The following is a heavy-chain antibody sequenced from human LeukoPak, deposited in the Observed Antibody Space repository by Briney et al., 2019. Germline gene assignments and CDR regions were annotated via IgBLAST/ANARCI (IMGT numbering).Heavy chain of an antibody. V-gene: IGHV4-34*01. D-gene: IGHD6-6*01. CDR3: ARRGRKSYSSSATFDY. CDR2: INHSGDT. Sequence: SETLSLTCAVYGGSFSEYYWSWIRQAPGKGLEWVGEINHSGDTNYNPSLKSRVTISVDTSKNQFSLKLNSVTAADTAVYYCARRGRKSYSSSATFDYWGQGTLVTVSS. CDR1: GGSFSEYY. J-gene: IGHJ4*02.